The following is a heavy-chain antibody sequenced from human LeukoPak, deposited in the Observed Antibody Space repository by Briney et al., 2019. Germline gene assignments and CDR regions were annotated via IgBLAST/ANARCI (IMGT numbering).Heavy chain of an antibody. J-gene: IGHJ5*02. Sequence: ASVTVSCKASGYTFTGYYLHWVRQAPGQGLEWMGWINPNSGGTNYAQKFQGRVTMTTDTSVSTAYMELSSLRSDDTAVYYCARRLYYYDTSGFGWFDPWGQGTLVTVSS. CDR1: GYTFTGYY. V-gene: IGHV1-2*02. CDR2: INPNSGGT. D-gene: IGHD3-22*01. CDR3: ARRLYYYDTSGFGWFDP.